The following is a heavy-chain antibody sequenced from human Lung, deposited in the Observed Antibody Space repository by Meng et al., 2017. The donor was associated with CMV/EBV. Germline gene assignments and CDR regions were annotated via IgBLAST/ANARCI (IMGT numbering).Heavy chain of an antibody. Sequence: GESLKISCAASGVTFNYYYIHWVRQAPGKGLEWVGRIRNKANSYMTEYAASVKDKFAISRDDSKNSVYLQTNSLEGEDTAVYFCAIDGGGYCSSWGQGTLVTVSS. D-gene: IGHD6-13*01. CDR1: GVTFNYYY. J-gene: IGHJ4*02. CDR2: IRNKANSYMT. CDR3: AIDGGGYCSS. V-gene: IGHV3-72*01.